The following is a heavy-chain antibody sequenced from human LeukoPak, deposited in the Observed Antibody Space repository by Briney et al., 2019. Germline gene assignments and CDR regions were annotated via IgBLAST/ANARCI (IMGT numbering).Heavy chain of an antibody. J-gene: IGHJ6*03. V-gene: IGHV4-39*01. CDR2: IYYSRST. D-gene: IGHD4-23*01. Sequence: ASETLSLTCTVYGGSISSSSYYWGWIRQPPGKGLEWIGSIYYSRSTYYNPSLKSRVTISVDTSKNQFSLKLSSVTAADTAVYYCASVDVVGGNPPGGYYYYYMDVWGKGTTVTISS. CDR3: ASVDVVGGNPPGGYYYYYMDV. CDR1: GGSISSSSYY.